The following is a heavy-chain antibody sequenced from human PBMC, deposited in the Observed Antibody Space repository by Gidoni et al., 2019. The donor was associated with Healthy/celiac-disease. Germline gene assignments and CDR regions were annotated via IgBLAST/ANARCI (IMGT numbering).Heavy chain of an antibody. CDR1: GYTFTSYY. V-gene: IGHV1-46*03. CDR3: ARGRYPTGVDY. Sequence: QVQLVQSGSVVKKPGASVTVSCSASGYTFTSYYMHWLRQAPGQGLEWMGIINSSGGSTSYAQKFQGRVTMTRDTSTSTVYMELRSLRAEDTAVYYCARGRYPTGVDYWGQGTLVTVSS. J-gene: IGHJ4*02. CDR2: INSSGGST. D-gene: IGHD1-26*01.